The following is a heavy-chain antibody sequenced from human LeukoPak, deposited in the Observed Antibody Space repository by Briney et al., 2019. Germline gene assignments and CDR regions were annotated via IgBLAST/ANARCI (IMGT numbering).Heavy chain of an antibody. D-gene: IGHD3-10*01. J-gene: IGHJ6*04. CDR1: GGSINSFY. Sequence: SETLSLTCTVSGGSINSFYWSLIRQPPWGRLGGIGYIYYSGSTNYNTSVKSRVTISVDASKPQLSLWLSSVTAADTAGYYCARLARITLIRGVTGYHSLDVWGKGTKVTVSS. CDR2: IYYSGST. CDR3: ARLARITLIRGVTGYHSLDV. V-gene: IGHV4-59*01.